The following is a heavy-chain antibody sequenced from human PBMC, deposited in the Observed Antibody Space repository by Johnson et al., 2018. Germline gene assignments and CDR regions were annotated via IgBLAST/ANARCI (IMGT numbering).Heavy chain of an antibody. CDR2: IYYSGST. Sequence: QVQLQESGPGLVKPSETLSLTCTVSSASISSFYWSWIRQPPGKGLEWIGYIYYSGSTNYNPSLKSRVTISLDTSKNQFSLKLTSVTAADTAVYYCARINYGDYLGKSWLDYWGQGTLVTVSS. CDR1: SASISSFY. CDR3: ARINYGDYLGKSWLDY. D-gene: IGHD4-17*01. J-gene: IGHJ4*02. V-gene: IGHV4-59*01.